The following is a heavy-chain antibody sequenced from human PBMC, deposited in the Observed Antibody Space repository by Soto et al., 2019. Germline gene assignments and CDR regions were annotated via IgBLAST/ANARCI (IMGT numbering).Heavy chain of an antibody. CDR1: GFTFGDAW. V-gene: IGHV3-15*07. CDR2: VKTKSEGETT. Sequence: EVQLVESGGGWVKPGGSLTLSCVASGFTFGDAWMNWVRQAAGKRLEWVGHVKTKSEGETTDYAAPVKGRFTIWRDDSTNTLYLQMNSLKSEDTGKYFCTTLGPSWGQGTQVTVSS. J-gene: IGHJ5*02. CDR3: TTLGPS.